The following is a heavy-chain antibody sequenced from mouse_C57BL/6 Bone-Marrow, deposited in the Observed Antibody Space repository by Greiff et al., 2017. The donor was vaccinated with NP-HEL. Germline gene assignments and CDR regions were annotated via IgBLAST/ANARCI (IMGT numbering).Heavy chain of an antibody. V-gene: IGHV1-59*01. J-gene: IGHJ3*01. CDR3: GRGYTMVEWFAY. CDR1: GYTFTSYC. CDR2: LAPSDSYT. D-gene: IGHD2-2*01. Sequence: QVQLKQPGPELVRPGTSVKLSCKASGYTFTSYCMHWVKQSPGQGLEWIGVLAPSDSYTNYNQKFKGKATLTVDTSSSTAYMQLSSLTSEDSEVYYGGRGYTMVEWFAYWGQGTLVTVSA.